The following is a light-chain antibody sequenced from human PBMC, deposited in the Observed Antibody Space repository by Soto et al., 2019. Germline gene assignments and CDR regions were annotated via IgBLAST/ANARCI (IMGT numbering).Light chain of an antibody. J-gene: IGKJ1*01. CDR2: KAS. CDR3: QHYNSYSEA. Sequence: DIQMTQSPCTLSGSVVDRVTITCLASQTISSWLAWYQQKPGKAPKLLIYKASTLKSGVPSRFSGSGSGTEFTLTISSLQPDDFATYYCQHYNSYSEACGQGTKVDIK. V-gene: IGKV1-5*03. CDR1: QTISSW.